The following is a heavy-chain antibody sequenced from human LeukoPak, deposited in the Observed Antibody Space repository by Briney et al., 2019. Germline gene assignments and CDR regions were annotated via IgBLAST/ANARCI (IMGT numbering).Heavy chain of an antibody. J-gene: IGHJ4*02. D-gene: IGHD3-16*01. CDR3: ARASVLLSADY. Sequence: SETLSLTCTVSGGFITSSFYWSWIRQSPGKGLEWIGYIYNSGGTKYNPSLKSRLTISVDTSKNQFSLNLTSVTAADTAVYYCARASVLLSADYWGQGTLVTVSS. V-gene: IGHV4-59*01. CDR1: GGFITSSFY. CDR2: IYNSGGT.